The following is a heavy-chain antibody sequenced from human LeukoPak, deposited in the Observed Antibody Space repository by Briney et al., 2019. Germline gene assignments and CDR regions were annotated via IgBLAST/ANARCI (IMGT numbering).Heavy chain of an antibody. CDR3: AKSRSGGGSCYNY. Sequence: GGSLRLSCAASGFIFSNYAMTWVRQAPGKGLEWVSTISGSDDSTFYADSVRGRLTISRDNSKDTLYLQMNSLRAEDTAVYYCAKSRSGGGSCYNYWGQGTLVTVSS. V-gene: IGHV3-23*01. J-gene: IGHJ4*02. D-gene: IGHD2-15*01. CDR2: ISGSDDST. CDR1: GFIFSNYA.